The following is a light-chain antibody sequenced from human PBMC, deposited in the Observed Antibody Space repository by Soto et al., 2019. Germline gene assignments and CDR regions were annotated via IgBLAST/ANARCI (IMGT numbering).Light chain of an antibody. CDR2: GNS. J-gene: IGLJ1*01. V-gene: IGLV1-40*01. CDR1: SSNIGAGYD. Sequence: SVLKQPPSVSGAPGRRGPISCTGSSSNIGAGYDVHWYQQLPGTAPKLLIYGNSNRPSGVPDRFSGSKSGTSASLAITGLQAEDEADYYCQSYDSRLSGYVFGTGTKVTVL. CDR3: QSYDSRLSGYV.